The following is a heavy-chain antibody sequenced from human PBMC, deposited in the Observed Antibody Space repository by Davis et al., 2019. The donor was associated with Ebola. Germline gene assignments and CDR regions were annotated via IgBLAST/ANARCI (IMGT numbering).Heavy chain of an antibody. CDR3: ARDWSCISTGCYGYYYYGMDV. J-gene: IGHJ6*02. V-gene: IGHV3-30*04. Sequence: PGGSQRLSCAASGFTFSSYAMHWVRQAPGKGLEWVAVISYDGSNKYYADPVKGRFTISRDNSKNTLYLQMNSLRAEDTAVYYCARDWSCISTGCYGYYYYGMDVWGQGTTVTVSS. D-gene: IGHD2-2*01. CDR2: ISYDGSNK. CDR1: GFTFSSYA.